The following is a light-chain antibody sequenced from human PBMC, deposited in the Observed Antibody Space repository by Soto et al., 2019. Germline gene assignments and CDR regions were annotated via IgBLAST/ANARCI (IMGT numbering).Light chain of an antibody. CDR2: GAS. V-gene: IGKV3-20*01. CDR3: QPYGSSPRT. Sequence: EIVLTQSPGTLSLSPGERATLSCRASQSVSSSYLAWYQQKPGQAPRLLIYGASGRATGIPDRFSGSGSGTDFTLTISRLEPEDFAVYYCQPYGSSPRTFGQGTKLEIK. CDR1: QSVSSSY. J-gene: IGKJ2*01.